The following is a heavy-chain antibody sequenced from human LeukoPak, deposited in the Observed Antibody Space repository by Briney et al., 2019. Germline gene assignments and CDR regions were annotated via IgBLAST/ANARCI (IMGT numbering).Heavy chain of an antibody. D-gene: IGHD1-26*01. V-gene: IGHV1-18*01. CDR2: ISAYNGNT. J-gene: IGHJ3*02. Sequence: ASVKVPCKASGYTFTSYGISWVRQAPGQGLEWMGWISAYNGNTNYAQKLQGRVTMTTDTSTSTAYMELRSLRSNDTAVYYCARVSGIVQAFDIWGQGTMVTVSS. CDR1: GYTFTSYG. CDR3: ARVSGIVQAFDI.